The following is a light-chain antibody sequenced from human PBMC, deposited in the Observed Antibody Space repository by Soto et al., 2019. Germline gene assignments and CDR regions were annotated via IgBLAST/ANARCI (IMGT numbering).Light chain of an antibody. J-gene: IGKJ1*01. V-gene: IGKV1-5*03. CDR3: QQYSTYSRA. CDR2: KAS. Sequence: DIQMTQSPSTLSASVGDRVTITCRASQNINDLLALYRQKPGKAPNLLIYKASSLESGVPSRFSGSGYGTEFTLTISSLQPDDFATFYCQQYSTYSRAFGQGTKV. CDR1: QNINDL.